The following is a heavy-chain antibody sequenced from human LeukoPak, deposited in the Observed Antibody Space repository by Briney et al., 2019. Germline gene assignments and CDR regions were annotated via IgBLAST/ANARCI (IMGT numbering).Heavy chain of an antibody. CDR1: GFTFSSYG. J-gene: IGHJ3*02. Sequence: PGRSLRLSCAASGFTFSSYGMHWVRQALGKGLEWVAVIWYDGSNKYYADSVKGRFTISRDNSKNTLYLQMNSLRAEDTAVYYCAKGGVEMATIGAFDIWGQGTMVTVSS. CDR3: AKGGVEMATIGAFDI. CDR2: IWYDGSNK. V-gene: IGHV3-33*06. D-gene: IGHD5-24*01.